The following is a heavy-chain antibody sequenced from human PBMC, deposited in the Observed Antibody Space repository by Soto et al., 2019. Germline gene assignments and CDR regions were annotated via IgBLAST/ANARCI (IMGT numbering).Heavy chain of an antibody. CDR1: GFTFSKAW. V-gene: IGHV3-15*01. CDR3: AKNHWIVATNFFDL. Sequence: GGSLRLSCAASGFTFSKAWMNWVRRAPGKGLEWVGRIKSKNDGGTTDYAEPVKGRFTVSRDSSKNTVYLQMNSLRAEDTAVYYCAKNHWIVATNFFDLWGRGTLVTVSS. D-gene: IGHD5-12*01. CDR2: IKSKNDGGTT. J-gene: IGHJ4*02.